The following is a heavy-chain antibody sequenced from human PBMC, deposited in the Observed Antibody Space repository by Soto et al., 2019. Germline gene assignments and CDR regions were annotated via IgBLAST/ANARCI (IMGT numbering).Heavy chain of an antibody. CDR1: GGFISSYY. CDR3: ARDRRLWLGQGSVDAFDI. J-gene: IGHJ3*02. Sequence: SETLSLTCTVSGGFISSYYWSWIRQPPGKGLEWIGNIYYSGSTNYNPSLKSRVTISVDTSKNQFSLKLSSVTAADTAVYYCARDRRLWLGQGSVDAFDIWGQGTMVTVSS. V-gene: IGHV4-59*12. CDR2: IYYSGST. D-gene: IGHD5-12*01.